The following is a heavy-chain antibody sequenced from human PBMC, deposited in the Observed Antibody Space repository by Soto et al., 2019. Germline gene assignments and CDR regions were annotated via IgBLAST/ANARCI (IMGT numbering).Heavy chain of an antibody. Sequence: QVQLQQWGAGLLKPSETLSLTCAVYGGSFSGYYWSWIRQPPGKGLEWIGEINHSGSTNYNPSLKNRVTISVDTSKNQFTMKLSSVTAADTAVYYCARGRLVVVAATQYFQHWGQGTLVTVSS. J-gene: IGHJ1*01. CDR1: GGSFSGYY. CDR3: ARGRLVVVAATQYFQH. D-gene: IGHD2-15*01. CDR2: INHSGST. V-gene: IGHV4-34*01.